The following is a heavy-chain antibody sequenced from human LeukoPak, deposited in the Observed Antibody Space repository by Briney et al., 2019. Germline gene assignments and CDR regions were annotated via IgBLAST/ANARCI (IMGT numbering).Heavy chain of an antibody. V-gene: IGHV1-18*01. CDR2: ISAYNGNT. Sequence: GASVKVSCKASGYTFTSYGISWVRQAPGQGLEWMGWISAYNGNTNYAQKLQGRVTMTTDTSTSTAYTELRSLRSDDTAVYYCAGDEDVVRGVKSYYYYGMDVWGQGTTVTVSS. J-gene: IGHJ6*02. CDR3: AGDEDVVRGVKSYYYYGMDV. D-gene: IGHD3-10*01. CDR1: GYTFTSYG.